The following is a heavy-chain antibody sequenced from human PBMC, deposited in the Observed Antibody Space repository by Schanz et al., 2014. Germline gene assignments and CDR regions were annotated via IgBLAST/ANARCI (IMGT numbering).Heavy chain of an antibody. CDR3: ARGGFGEVSYFDY. CDR2: IGNGGVTI. V-gene: IGHV3-21*05. Sequence: EVQLMESGGGLVKPGGSLRLSCVASGFAFSSFAMTWVRQAPGRGLEWVSYIGNGGVTIYYADSVKGRFTISRDNSKNSLYLQMSSLRAEDTAVYYCARGGFGEVSYFDYWGQGTLVTVSS. J-gene: IGHJ4*02. CDR1: GFAFSSFA. D-gene: IGHD3-10*01.